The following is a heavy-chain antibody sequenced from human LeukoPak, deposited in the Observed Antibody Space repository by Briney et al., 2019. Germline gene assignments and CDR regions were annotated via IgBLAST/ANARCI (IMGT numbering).Heavy chain of an antibody. CDR3: AREWYYDFWSGYAEFDY. Sequence: GASVKVSCKASGYTFTSYGISWVRQAPGQGLEWMGWISAYNGNTNNAQKLQGRVTMTTDTSTSTAYMELRSLRSDDTAVYYCAREWYYDFWSGYAEFDYWGQGTLVTVSS. CDR2: ISAYNGNT. J-gene: IGHJ4*02. V-gene: IGHV1-18*01. CDR1: GYTFTSYG. D-gene: IGHD3-3*01.